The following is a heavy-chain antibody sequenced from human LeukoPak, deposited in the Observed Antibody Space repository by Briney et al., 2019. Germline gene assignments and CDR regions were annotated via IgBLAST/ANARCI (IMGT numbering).Heavy chain of an antibody. Sequence: PGGSLRLSCAASGFTFSSYGMHWVRQAPGKGLEWVSSISSSSSYIYYADSVKGRFTISRDNAKNSLYLQMNSLRAEDTALYYCANTRTYDSSGYYYSGATYYFDYWGQGTLVTVSS. CDR2: ISSSSSYI. J-gene: IGHJ4*02. CDR3: ANTRTYDSSGYYYSGATYYFDY. D-gene: IGHD3-22*01. V-gene: IGHV3-21*01. CDR1: GFTFSSYG.